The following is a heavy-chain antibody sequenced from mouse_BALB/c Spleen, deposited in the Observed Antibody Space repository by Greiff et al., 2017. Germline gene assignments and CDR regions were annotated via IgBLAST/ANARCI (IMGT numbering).Heavy chain of an antibody. Sequence: EVKLMESGGGLVKPGGSLKLSCAASGFAFSSYDMSWVRQTPEKRLEWVAYISSGGGSTYYPDTVKGRFTISRDNAKNTLYLQMSSLKSEDTAMYYCARHGDWDGGYAMDYWGQGTSVTVSS. V-gene: IGHV5-12-1*01. CDR3: ARHGDWDGGYAMDY. J-gene: IGHJ4*01. CDR2: ISSGGGST. CDR1: GFAFSSYD. D-gene: IGHD4-1*01.